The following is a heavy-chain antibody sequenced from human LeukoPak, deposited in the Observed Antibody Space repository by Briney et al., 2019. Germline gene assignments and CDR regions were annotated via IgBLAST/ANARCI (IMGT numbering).Heavy chain of an antibody. CDR2: ISSSSSYI. CDR3: ARAPQSYDILTGYLAAPYYYYYYMDV. Sequence: GGSLRLSCAASGFTLSSYSMNWVRQAPGKGLEWVSSISSSSSYIYYADSVKGRFTISRDNAKNSLYLQMNSLRAEDTAVYYCARAPQSYDILTGYLAAPYYYYYYMDVWGKGTTVTVSS. D-gene: IGHD3-9*01. V-gene: IGHV3-21*01. CDR1: GFTLSSYS. J-gene: IGHJ6*03.